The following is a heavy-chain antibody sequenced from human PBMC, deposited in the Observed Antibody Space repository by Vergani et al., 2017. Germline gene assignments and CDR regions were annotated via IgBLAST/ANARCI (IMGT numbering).Heavy chain of an antibody. D-gene: IGHD6-6*01. Sequence: QVQLQQWGAGLLKPSETLSLTCAVYGGSFSGYYWSWIRQPPGKGLEWIGEINHSGSTNYNPSLKSRVTISVDTSKNQFSLKLSSVTAADTAVYYCARGRGTARPDYWGQGTLVTVSS. CDR2: INHSGST. J-gene: IGHJ4*02. V-gene: IGHV4-34*01. CDR3: ARGRGTARPDY. CDR1: GGSFSGYY.